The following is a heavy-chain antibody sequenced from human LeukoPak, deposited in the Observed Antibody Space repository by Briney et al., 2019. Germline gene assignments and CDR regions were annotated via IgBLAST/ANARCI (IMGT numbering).Heavy chain of an antibody. J-gene: IGHJ4*02. Sequence: SETLSLTCNVSGGSISSYYWSWIRQPPGKGLEWIGYIYYSGSTNYNPSLKSRVTISVDTSKNQFSLKLSSVTAADTAVYYCARVVQDIVVVPAAMATFDYWGQGTLVTVSS. D-gene: IGHD2-2*01. CDR2: IYYSGST. CDR1: GGSISSYY. V-gene: IGHV4-59*01. CDR3: ARVVQDIVVVPAAMATFDY.